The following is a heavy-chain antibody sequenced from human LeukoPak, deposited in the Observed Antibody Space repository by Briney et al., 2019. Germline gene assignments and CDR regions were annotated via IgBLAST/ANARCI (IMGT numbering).Heavy chain of an antibody. CDR2: IYHSGGA. CDR1: GASVSSYY. Sequence: SETLSLTCSVSGASVSSYYYNWIRQSPGKPLEWIGYIYHSGGANYNPSLSSRVTISVDTSKNQFSLKLSSVTAADTAVYYCAREVAAGNYYYYYMDVWGKGTTVTVSS. V-gene: IGHV4-59*02. D-gene: IGHD6-13*01. CDR3: AREVAAGNYYYYYMDV. J-gene: IGHJ6*03.